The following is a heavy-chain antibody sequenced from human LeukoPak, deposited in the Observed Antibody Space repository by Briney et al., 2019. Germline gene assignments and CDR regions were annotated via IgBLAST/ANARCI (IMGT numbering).Heavy chain of an antibody. CDR1: GFTCSSHA. Sequence: VGALRLSCAASGFTCSSHAMNWVRQGPGKGLVGFSYISSSTSSIYYVVSVKGRFTISIDNAKNSLYLQVNSLRNTHTAVYYCVRDPFGGFPGYWGQGTLVTVSS. CDR3: VRDPFGGFPGY. J-gene: IGHJ4*02. D-gene: IGHD3-16*01. V-gene: IGHV3-48*02. CDR2: ISSSTSSI.